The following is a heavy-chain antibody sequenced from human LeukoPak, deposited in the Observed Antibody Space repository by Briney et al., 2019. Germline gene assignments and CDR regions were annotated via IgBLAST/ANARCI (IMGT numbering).Heavy chain of an antibody. CDR1: GDSVSSNSAA. CDR2: TYYRSKWYN. V-gene: IGHV6-1*01. Sequence: SQTLSLTCAISGDSVSSNSAAWNWIRQSPSRGLEWLGRTYYRSKWYNDYAVSVKSRITINPDTSKNQFSLQLNSVTPEDTAVYYCARTKVSYYCDSSGYYPFDYWGQGTLVTVSS. D-gene: IGHD3-22*01. CDR3: ARTKVSYYCDSSGYYPFDY. J-gene: IGHJ4*02.